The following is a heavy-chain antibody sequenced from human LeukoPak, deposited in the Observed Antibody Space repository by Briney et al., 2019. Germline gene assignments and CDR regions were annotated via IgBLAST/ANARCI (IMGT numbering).Heavy chain of an antibody. J-gene: IGHJ3*02. CDR2: IYDSGST. CDR3: ARCYGSGDVFDI. V-gene: IGHV4-31*03. D-gene: IGHD3-10*01. Sequence: SETLSLTCTVSGSSISSGGYYWSWIRQHPGKGLEWIGYIYDSGSTYYSPSLKSRITTSVDTSKSQFSLKLSSVTAADTAVYYCARCYGSGDVFDIWGQGTMVTVSS. CDR1: GSSISSGGYY.